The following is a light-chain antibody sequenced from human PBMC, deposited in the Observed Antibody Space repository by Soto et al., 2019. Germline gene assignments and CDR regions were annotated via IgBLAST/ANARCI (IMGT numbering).Light chain of an antibody. V-gene: IGLV1-40*01. Sequence: VLTQPPSVSGAPGQRVTISCTGSSSNIGAGYDVHWYQQLPGTAPKLLIYGNSNRPSGVPDRFSGSKSGTSASLAITGLQAEDEADYYCQSYDSSLSGSGVFGTGTQLTVL. CDR2: GNS. J-gene: IGLJ1*01. CDR1: SSNIGAGYD. CDR3: QSYDSSLSGSGV.